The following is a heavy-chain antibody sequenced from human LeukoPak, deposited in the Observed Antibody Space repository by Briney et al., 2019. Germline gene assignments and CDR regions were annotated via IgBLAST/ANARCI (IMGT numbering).Heavy chain of an antibody. Sequence: GGSLRLSCAASGFTFDDYAMHWVRQAPGKGLEWVSGISWNSGSIGYADSVKGRFTISRDNAKNSLYLQMNSLRAEDTALYYCAKGAYSSSKGTFDYWGQGTLVTVSS. D-gene: IGHD6-6*01. CDR2: ISWNSGSI. J-gene: IGHJ4*02. CDR3: AKGAYSSSKGTFDY. CDR1: GFTFDDYA. V-gene: IGHV3-9*01.